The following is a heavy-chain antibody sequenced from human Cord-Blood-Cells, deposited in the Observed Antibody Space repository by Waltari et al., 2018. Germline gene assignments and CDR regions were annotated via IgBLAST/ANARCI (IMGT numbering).Heavy chain of an antibody. J-gene: IGHJ4*02. CDR2: IYDSGST. D-gene: IGHD6-13*01. Sequence: QVQLQESGPGLVKPSETLSPTCTVSGGSISSYYWRWYRQPPGKGLEWIGYIYDSGSTNYNPSLKSRVTISVDTSKNQFSLKLSSVTAADTAVYYCARGKSASIAAAAADYWGQGTLVTVSS. CDR1: GGSISSYY. CDR3: ARGKSASIAAAAADY. V-gene: IGHV4-59*13.